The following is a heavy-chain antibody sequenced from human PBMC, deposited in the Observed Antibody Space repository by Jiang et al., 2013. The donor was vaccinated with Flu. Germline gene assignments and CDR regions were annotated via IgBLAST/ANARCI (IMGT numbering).Heavy chain of an antibody. Sequence: KALEWLALIYWDDDKRYSPSLKNRLTIIKDTSKNQVVLIMTNVGPVDTATYYCAHRREDGYVWGSFDSWGQGTLVTVSS. J-gene: IGHJ4*02. CDR3: AHRREDGYVWGSFDS. D-gene: IGHD3-16*01. V-gene: IGHV2-5*02. CDR2: IYWDDDK.